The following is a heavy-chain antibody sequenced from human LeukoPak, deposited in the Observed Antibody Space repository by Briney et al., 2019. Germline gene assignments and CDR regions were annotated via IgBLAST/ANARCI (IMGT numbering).Heavy chain of an antibody. J-gene: IGHJ4*02. Sequence: PGGSLRLSCAVSGFTFSSYAMSWVRQAPGKGLEWVSAISGSGGNTYYADSVKGRFTISRDNAKNSLYLQMNSLRAEDTALYHCAREKGHGAIDYWGQGTLVTVSS. V-gene: IGHV3-23*01. CDR1: GFTFSSYA. CDR3: AREKGHGAIDY. D-gene: IGHD4-17*01. CDR2: ISGSGGNT.